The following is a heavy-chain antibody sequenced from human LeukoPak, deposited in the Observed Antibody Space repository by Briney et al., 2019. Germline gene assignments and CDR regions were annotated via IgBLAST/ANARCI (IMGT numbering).Heavy chain of an antibody. CDR3: AKPAPIDDFWSSTTSDYWYFDL. D-gene: IGHD3-3*01. V-gene: IGHV3-23*01. Sequence: GGSLRLSCAASGFTFSSYAMSWVRQAPGKGLEWVSAISGSGGSTYYADSVKGRFTISRDNSKNTLYLQMNSLRAEDTAVYYCAKPAPIDDFWSSTTSDYWYFDLWGRGTLVTVSS. CDR1: GFTFSSYA. J-gene: IGHJ2*01. CDR2: ISGSGGST.